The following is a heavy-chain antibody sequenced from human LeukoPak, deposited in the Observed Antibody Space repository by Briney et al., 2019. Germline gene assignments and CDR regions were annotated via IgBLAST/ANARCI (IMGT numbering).Heavy chain of an antibody. D-gene: IGHD3-10*01. J-gene: IGHJ6*02. Sequence: PSETLSLTCAVYGGSFSGYYWSWIRQPPGKGLEWIGEINHSGSTYYNPSLKSRVTISVDTSKNQFSLKLSSVTAADTAVYYCARVSMDLLGYYYGMDVWGQGTTVTVSS. V-gene: IGHV4-34*01. CDR1: GGSFSGYY. CDR3: ARVSMDLLGYYYGMDV. CDR2: INHSGST.